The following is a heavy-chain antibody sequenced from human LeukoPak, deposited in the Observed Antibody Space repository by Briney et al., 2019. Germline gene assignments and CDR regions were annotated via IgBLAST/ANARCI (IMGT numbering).Heavy chain of an antibody. V-gene: IGHV1-18*01. J-gene: IGHJ4*02. CDR3: ARDLSLWFGESDESLDY. Sequence: GASVKVSCKASGYTFTSYGISWVRQAPGQGLEWMRWISTYNGNTNFAQKLQGRVTMTTDTSTSTAYMELRSLRSDDTAVYYCARDLSLWFGESDESLDYWGQGTLVTVSS. CDR1: GYTFTSYG. D-gene: IGHD3-10*01. CDR2: ISTYNGNT.